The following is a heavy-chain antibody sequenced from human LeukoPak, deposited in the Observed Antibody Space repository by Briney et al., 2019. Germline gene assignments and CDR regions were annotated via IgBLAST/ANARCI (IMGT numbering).Heavy chain of an antibody. Sequence: GASVEVSCKASGYAFTSYYMHWVRQAPGQGLVWMGIINPSGGSTSYAQKFQGRVTMTRDTSTSTVYMELSSLRSEDTAVYYCARDLWTDYTIDYWGQGTLVTVSS. CDR3: ARDLWTDYTIDY. CDR2: INPSGGST. D-gene: IGHD4-11*01. CDR1: GYAFTSYY. V-gene: IGHV1-46*01. J-gene: IGHJ4*02.